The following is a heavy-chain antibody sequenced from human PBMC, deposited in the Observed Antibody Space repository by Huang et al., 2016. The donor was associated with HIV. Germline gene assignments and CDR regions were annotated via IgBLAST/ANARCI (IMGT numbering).Heavy chain of an antibody. CDR1: GGSFNNFG. J-gene: IGHJ3*01. Sequence: QVQLVQSGAEVRKPGSSVKVSCRASGGSFNNFGINWVRQAPGQGREWMGGIIQRFGTRNDAQRFKDRVTITADETTGVVHLEVTSLRSDDTAVYFCAKRGGAWGSPYAFDLWGPGTMVTVSS. CDR2: IIQRFGTR. D-gene: IGHD3-16*01. CDR3: AKRGGAWGSPYAFDL. V-gene: IGHV1-69*13.